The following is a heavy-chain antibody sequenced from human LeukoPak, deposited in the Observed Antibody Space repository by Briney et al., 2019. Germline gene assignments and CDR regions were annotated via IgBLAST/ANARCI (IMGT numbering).Heavy chain of an antibody. CDR1: GFIFSSNG. Sequence: GGSLRLSCAASGFIFSSNGMSWVRQAPGQGVEWVSAISGSGGSTYYADSVKGRFTISRDNSKNTLYLQMNSLRAEDTAVYYCAKDKTTVTTFSSYWGQGTLVTVSS. V-gene: IGHV3-23*01. J-gene: IGHJ4*02. CDR3: AKDKTTVTTFSSY. D-gene: IGHD4-17*01. CDR2: ISGSGGST.